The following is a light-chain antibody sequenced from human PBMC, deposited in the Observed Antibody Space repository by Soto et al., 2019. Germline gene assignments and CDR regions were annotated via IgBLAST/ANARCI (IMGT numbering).Light chain of an antibody. J-gene: IGKJ5*01. CDR3: QQSDSLPIT. V-gene: IGKV1-33*01. Sequence: DIQMTQSPSSLSASVGDRVTITCRASQDISNYLNWYQQRPGKAPKLLIYDASNLERGVPSRFSGTRSGTHFTSAITSMQPEDVATYYCQQSDSLPITFDQGTRLEI. CDR1: QDISNY. CDR2: DAS.